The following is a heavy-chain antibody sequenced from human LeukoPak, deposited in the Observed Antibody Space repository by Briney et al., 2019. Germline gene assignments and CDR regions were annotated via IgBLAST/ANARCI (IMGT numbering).Heavy chain of an antibody. D-gene: IGHD6-19*01. CDR3: ARKAVGDAFDI. Sequence: TGGSLRLSCAASGFTVSSNYMSWVRQPPGKGLEWVSVIYSGGSTYYAASVKGRFTISRDNSKNTLYLQMNSLRAEDTAVYYCARKAVGDAFDIWGQGTMVTVSS. CDR2: IYSGGST. V-gene: IGHV3-53*01. J-gene: IGHJ3*02. CDR1: GFTVSSNY.